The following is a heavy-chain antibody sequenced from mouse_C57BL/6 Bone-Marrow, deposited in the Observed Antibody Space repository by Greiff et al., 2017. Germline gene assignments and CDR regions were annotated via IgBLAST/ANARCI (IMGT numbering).Heavy chain of an antibody. V-gene: IGHV1-18*01. D-gene: IGHD1-1*01. Sequence: VQLQHSGPELVKPGASVKIPCKASGYTFTDYNMDWVKQSHGKSLEWIGDINPNNGGTIYNQKFKGKATLTVDKSSSTAYMELRSLTSEDTAVYYCARITTVVEGYFDYWGQGTTLTVSS. CDR3: ARITTVVEGYFDY. CDR2: INPNNGGT. CDR1: GYTFTDYN. J-gene: IGHJ2*01.